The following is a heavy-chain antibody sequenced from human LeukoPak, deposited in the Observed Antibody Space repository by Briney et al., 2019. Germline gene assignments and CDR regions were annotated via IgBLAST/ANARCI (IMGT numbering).Heavy chain of an antibody. CDR1: GGTFSSYA. CDR2: IIPIFGTA. J-gene: IGHJ3*02. D-gene: IGHD6-13*01. Sequence: ASVKVSCKASGGTFSSYAISWVRQAPGQGLEWMGGIIPIFGTANYAQKFQGRVTITTDESTSTAYMELSSLRSEDTAVYYCARYIAAAETGAFDIWGQGTMVTVSS. CDR3: ARYIAAAETGAFDI. V-gene: IGHV1-69*05.